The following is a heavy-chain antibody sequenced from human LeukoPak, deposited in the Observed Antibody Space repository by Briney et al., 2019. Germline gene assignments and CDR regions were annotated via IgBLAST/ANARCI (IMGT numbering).Heavy chain of an antibody. CDR2: VSRSGSTK. CDR3: ARVLRYCSGGNCYSGGLGYMDV. D-gene: IGHD2-15*01. Sequence: GGSLRLSCAASGFTFSDYNMRWIRQAPGKGLEWVSSVSRSGSTKYYADSVKGRFTISRDNAKNSLFLQMNSLRAEDTAVYYCARVLRYCSGGNCYSGGLGYMDVWGKGTTVTISS. CDR1: GFTFSDYN. V-gene: IGHV3-11*01. J-gene: IGHJ6*03.